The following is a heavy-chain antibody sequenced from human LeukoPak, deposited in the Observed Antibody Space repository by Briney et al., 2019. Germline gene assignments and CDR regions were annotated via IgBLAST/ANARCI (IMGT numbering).Heavy chain of an antibody. D-gene: IGHD2-2*01. CDR2: IYSGGST. J-gene: IGHJ4*02. CDR3: ARVGDCGRASCYAIDY. CDR1: GFTVSSNY. V-gene: IGHV3-66*01. Sequence: GGSLRLSCAASGFTVSSNYMSWVRQAPGKGLEWVSIIYSGGSTYYTDSVRGRFIISRDISKNTLYLQMNSLRAEDTAVYYCARVGDCGRASCYAIDYWGQGTLVTVSS.